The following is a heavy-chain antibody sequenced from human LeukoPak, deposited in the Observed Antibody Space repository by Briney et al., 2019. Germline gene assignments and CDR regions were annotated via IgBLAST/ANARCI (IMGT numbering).Heavy chain of an antibody. J-gene: IGHJ4*02. D-gene: IGHD2/OR15-2a*01. CDR2: INSDGSWT. CDR1: GDSW. CDR3: VSFYETY. Sequence: GGSLRLSCAASGDSWMHWVRQVPGKGLVWVSHINSDGSWTGYADSVKGRFTISKDNAKNTVYLQMNSLRAEDTAVYYCVSFYETYWGRGTLVTVSS. V-gene: IGHV3-74*01.